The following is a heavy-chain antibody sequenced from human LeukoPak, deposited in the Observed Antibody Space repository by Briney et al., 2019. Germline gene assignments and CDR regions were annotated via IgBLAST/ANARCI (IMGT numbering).Heavy chain of an antibody. CDR2: IYYSGST. CDR1: GGSISSGDYY. D-gene: IGHD2-15*01. CDR3: ARDSFRCSGGSCYSSDV. V-gene: IGHV4-30-4*01. Sequence: SETLSLTCTVSGGSISSGDYYWSWIRQPPGKGLEGMGYIYYSGSTYYNPSLKSRVTISVDTSKNQFSLKLSSVTAADTAVYYCARDSFRCSGGSCYSSDVWGQGTTVTVSS. J-gene: IGHJ6*02.